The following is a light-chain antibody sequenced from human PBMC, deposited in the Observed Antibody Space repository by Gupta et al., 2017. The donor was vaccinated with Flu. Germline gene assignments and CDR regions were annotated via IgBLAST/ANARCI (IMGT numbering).Light chain of an antibody. CDR2: EAS. Sequence: ILTTNPPSPLLAPVGDRVTITGLASQDISNFVTWFQQKPGKAPKVLIYEASNLQTGVPSKFSGSGSGTDFTLTISSLQPEDFAIYYCKQYVNYPLTFGGGTKVEIK. V-gene: IGKV1-16*02. CDR3: KQYVNYPLT. CDR1: QDISNF. J-gene: IGKJ4*01.